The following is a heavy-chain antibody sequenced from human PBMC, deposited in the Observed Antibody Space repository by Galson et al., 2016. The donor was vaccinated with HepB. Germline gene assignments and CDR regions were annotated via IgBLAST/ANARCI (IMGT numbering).Heavy chain of an antibody. D-gene: IGHD4-23*01. Sequence: SLRLSCAASGLNVSSSYMSWVRQAPGRGLEWVAVVYAGGTNKYYADYVQGRFTISRDNSENTLNLQMDSLRVEDTAVYYCARELGGKLMYHYGMDVCGQGTTVIVSS. CDR3: ARELGGKLMYHYGMDV. V-gene: IGHV3-66*01. CDR1: GLNVSSSY. CDR2: VYAGGTNK. J-gene: IGHJ6*02.